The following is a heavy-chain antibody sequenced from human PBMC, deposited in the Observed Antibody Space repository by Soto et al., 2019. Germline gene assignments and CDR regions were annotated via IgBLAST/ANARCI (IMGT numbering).Heavy chain of an antibody. D-gene: IGHD2-21*01. Sequence: QVQLVESGGGVVQPGGSLRLSCAASGFTFSSYGMHWVRQAPGKGLEWVAVISYDGSNKYYADSVKGRFTISRDNYKNSLHLQMNRLSAEDTAVYCGAKEQSVVHYFDYWGQGTLVTVSS. J-gene: IGHJ4*02. CDR3: AKEQSVVHYFDY. CDR2: ISYDGSNK. CDR1: GFTFSSYG. V-gene: IGHV3-30*18.